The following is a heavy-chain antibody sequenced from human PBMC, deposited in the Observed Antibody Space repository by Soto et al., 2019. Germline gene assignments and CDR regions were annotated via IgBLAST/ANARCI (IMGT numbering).Heavy chain of an antibody. Sequence: SVEVSCKASGGTFSSYSISWVLQAPGQGLEWMGGIIPIFGTANYAQKFQGRVTITADESTSTAYMVLSSLRSEDTAVYYCARAGDYGWGSYRLYYFDYWGQGTLVTSPQ. CDR3: ARAGDYGWGSYRLYYFDY. CDR1: GGTFSSYS. V-gene: IGHV1-69*13. D-gene: IGHD3-16*02. J-gene: IGHJ4*02. CDR2: IIPIFGTA.